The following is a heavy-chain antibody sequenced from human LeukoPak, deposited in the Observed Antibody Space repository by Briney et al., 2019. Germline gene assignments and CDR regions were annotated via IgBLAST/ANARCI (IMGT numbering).Heavy chain of an antibody. V-gene: IGHV1-2*02. CDR1: GYTFTGYY. J-gene: IGHJ3*02. CDR2: INPNSGGT. D-gene: IGHD3-22*01. Sequence: ASVKVSCKASGYTFTGYYMHWVRQAPGQGLEWMGWINPNSGGTNYAQKFQGRVTMTRDTSISTAYMELSRLRSDDTAVYYCAREPYDSSAHDAFDIWGQGTMVIVSS. CDR3: AREPYDSSAHDAFDI.